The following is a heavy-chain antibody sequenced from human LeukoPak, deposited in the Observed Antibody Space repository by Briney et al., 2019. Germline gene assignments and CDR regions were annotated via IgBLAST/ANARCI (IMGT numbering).Heavy chain of an antibody. CDR3: SRDDGDL. Sequence: PGGSLRLSCADSGFTFRGCWMKWVRQAPGQGLEWVASIKEDGREKFYVDSVKGRFNISRDDAKNSLYLQMDSLRVEDTAAYYCSRDDGDLWGQGTLVTVSS. CDR2: IKEDGREK. V-gene: IGHV3-7*01. J-gene: IGHJ4*02. CDR1: GFTFRGCW.